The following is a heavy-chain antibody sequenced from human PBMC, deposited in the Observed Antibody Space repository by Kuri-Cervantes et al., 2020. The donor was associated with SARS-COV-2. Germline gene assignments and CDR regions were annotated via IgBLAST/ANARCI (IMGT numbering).Heavy chain of an antibody. CDR3: AKLALADY. V-gene: IGHV3-23*01. Sequence: GESLKISCAASGFTFSSYNMNWVRQAPGKGLEWVSSISASGYSTYYADSVKGRFSISRDNSKNTLSLQMSSLRPEDTALYYCAKLALADYWGQGTLVTVSS. D-gene: IGHD3-3*02. CDR1: GFTFSSYN. CDR2: ISASGYST. J-gene: IGHJ4*02.